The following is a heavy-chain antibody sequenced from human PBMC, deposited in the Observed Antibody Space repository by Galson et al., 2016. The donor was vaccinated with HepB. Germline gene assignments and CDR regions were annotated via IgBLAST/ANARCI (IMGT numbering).Heavy chain of an antibody. V-gene: IGHV1-18*01. Sequence: SVKVSCKASGYDFTSYGITWVRQAPGQGLEWMGWINTYNDNRNYAHKFQGRLTLTTDTSTNTAYLDLRSLRSDDTAVYFCARAGGYGHVWGSYRTYFDYWGQGTLVTVSS. CDR1: GYDFTSYG. D-gene: IGHD3-16*02. J-gene: IGHJ4*02. CDR3: ARAGGYGHVWGSYRTYFDY. CDR2: INTYNDNR.